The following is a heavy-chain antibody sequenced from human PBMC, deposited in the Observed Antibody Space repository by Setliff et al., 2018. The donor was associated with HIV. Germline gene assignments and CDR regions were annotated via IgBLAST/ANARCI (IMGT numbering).Heavy chain of an antibody. D-gene: IGHD3-10*01. CDR2: INHSGST. J-gene: IGHJ4*02. V-gene: IGHV4-34*01. Sequence: SETLSLTCAVYGGSFSGYYWSWIRQPPGKGPEWIGEINHSGSTNYNPSLKSRVTISVDTSKNQFSLKLSSVTAADTAVYYCARGRWGYYGSGEYYFDYWGQGTLVTVSS. CDR3: ARGRWGYYGSGEYYFDY. CDR1: GGSFSGYY.